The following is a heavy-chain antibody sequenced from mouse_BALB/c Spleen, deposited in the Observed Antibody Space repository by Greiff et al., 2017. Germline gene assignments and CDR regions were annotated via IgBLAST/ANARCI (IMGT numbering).Heavy chain of an antibody. D-gene: IGHD1-2*01. CDR1: GYAFSSYW. V-gene: IGHV1S26*01. J-gene: IGHJ3*01. CDR2: INPSSGYT. CDR3: ARSLLRLPWFAY. Sequence: VQLQQSGAELVRPGSSVKISCKASGYAFSSYWMNWVKQRPGQGLEWIGYINPSSGYTNYNQKFKDKATLTADKSSSTAYMQLSSLTSEDSAVYYCARSLLRLPWFAYWGQGTLVTVSA.